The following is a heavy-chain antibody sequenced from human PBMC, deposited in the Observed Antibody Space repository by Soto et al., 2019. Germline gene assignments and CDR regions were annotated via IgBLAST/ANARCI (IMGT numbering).Heavy chain of an antibody. J-gene: IGHJ4*02. CDR1: GGSISGNSYY. CDR3: VRDNGGNSEFGY. D-gene: IGHD2-21*02. Sequence: SSETLSLTCTVSGGSISGNSYYLRWIRQSPWKGLEWIGYVFYNGVTYYNPSFESRLSISVDTSKNQFSPQLKSVTAADTAVYYCVRDNGGNSEFGYWGQGTLVTVSS. CDR2: VFYNGVT. V-gene: IGHV4-30-4*01.